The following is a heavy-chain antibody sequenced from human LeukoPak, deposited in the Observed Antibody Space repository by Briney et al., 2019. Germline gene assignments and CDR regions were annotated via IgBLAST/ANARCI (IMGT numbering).Heavy chain of an antibody. D-gene: IGHD6-6*01. CDR1: GGTFSSYA. V-gene: IGHV1-69*13. CDR3: AIEYSSSVGPYGMDV. CDR2: IIPIFGTA. Sequence: ASVKVSCKASGGTFSSYAISWVRQAPGQGLEWMGGIIPIFGTANYAQKFQGRVTITADESTSTAYMELSSLRSEDTAVYYCAIEYSSSVGPYGMDVWGQGTAVTVSS. J-gene: IGHJ6*02.